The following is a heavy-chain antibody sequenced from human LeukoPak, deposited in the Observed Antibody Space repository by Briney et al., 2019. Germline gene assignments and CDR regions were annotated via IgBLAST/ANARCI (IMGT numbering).Heavy chain of an antibody. CDR1: GGSIRSSYYY. Sequence: ASETLSLTCTVSGGSIRSSYYYWGWIRQPPGKGLEWIGSIYDSGSTYYNPSLKSRVTISVDTSKNQFSLKLNSVTAAGTAAYYCARHYGPWGQGTLVIVSS. J-gene: IGHJ5*02. CDR2: IYDSGST. V-gene: IGHV4-39*01. D-gene: IGHD3-10*01. CDR3: ARHYGP.